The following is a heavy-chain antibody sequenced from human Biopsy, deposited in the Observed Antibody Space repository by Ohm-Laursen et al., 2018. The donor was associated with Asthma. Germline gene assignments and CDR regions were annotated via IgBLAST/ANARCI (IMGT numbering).Heavy chain of an antibody. CDR3: ARHPYVDGSDNYYYRGNDYYLGMDV. J-gene: IGHJ6*02. CDR2: IIPIFGTA. D-gene: IGHD3-10*01. V-gene: IGHV1-69*01. Sequence: SSVKVSCKASGGTFSSYSVSWVRQAPGQGLEWMGGIIPIFGTANYAQKFQGRVTITADESTSTACMELSSLRSEDTAVYYCARHPYVDGSDNYYYRGNDYYLGMDVWGQGTTVTVSS. CDR1: GGTFSSYS.